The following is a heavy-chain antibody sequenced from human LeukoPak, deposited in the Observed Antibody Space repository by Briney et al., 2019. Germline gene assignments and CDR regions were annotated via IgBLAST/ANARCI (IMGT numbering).Heavy chain of an antibody. CDR3: ARDLGYSGFDWAP. CDR2: IYYSGST. D-gene: IGHD5-12*01. J-gene: IGHJ5*02. Sequence: SETLSLTCTVSGGSISSSSYYWGWIRQPPGKGLEWIGRIYYSGSTYYNPSLKSRVTISVDTSKNQFSLNLTSVTAADAAVYYCARDLGYSGFDWAPWGQGTLVTVSS. V-gene: IGHV4-39*07. CDR1: GGSISSSSYY.